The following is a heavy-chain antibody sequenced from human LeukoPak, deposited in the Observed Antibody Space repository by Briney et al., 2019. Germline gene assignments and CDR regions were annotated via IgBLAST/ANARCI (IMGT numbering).Heavy chain of an antibody. Sequence: SETLSLTCTVSGGSISSYYWSWIRQPPGKGLEWIGYIYYSGSTNYNPPLKSRVTISVDTSKNQFSLKLSSVTAADTAVYYCARGTRFSGYYYFDYWGQGTLVTVSS. CDR1: GGSISSYY. V-gene: IGHV4-59*01. CDR2: IYYSGST. J-gene: IGHJ4*02. CDR3: ARGTRFSGYYYFDY. D-gene: IGHD3-22*01.